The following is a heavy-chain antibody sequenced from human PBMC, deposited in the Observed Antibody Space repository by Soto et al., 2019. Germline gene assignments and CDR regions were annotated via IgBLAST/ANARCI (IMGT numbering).Heavy chain of an antibody. CDR1: GGSISSGGYY. D-gene: IGHD3-10*01. J-gene: IGHJ5*02. Sequence: SETLSLTCTVSGGSISSGGYYWSWIRQHPGKGLEWIGYIYYSGSTYYNPSLKSRVTISVDTSKNQFSLKLSSVTAADTAVYYCARGAPLPYYYGSGTYLPNWFDPWGQGTLVTVSS. CDR3: ARGAPLPYYYGSGTYLPNWFDP. V-gene: IGHV4-31*03. CDR2: IYYSGST.